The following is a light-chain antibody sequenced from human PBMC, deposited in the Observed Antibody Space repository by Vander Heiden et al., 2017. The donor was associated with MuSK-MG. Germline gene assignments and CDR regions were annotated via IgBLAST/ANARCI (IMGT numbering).Light chain of an antibody. Sequence: IVFTQSPAPLSLSRGERATLSCRASQSVSRYLAWYQQKPGQAPRLLIYDEANRETGIRARFSGRGCGKDFTLSISSREQEDFAVYYCQQLSNCPSITFGQGTPLDIK. CDR1: QSVSRY. CDR2: DEA. CDR3: QQLSNCPSIT. V-gene: IGKV3-11*01. J-gene: IGKJ5*01.